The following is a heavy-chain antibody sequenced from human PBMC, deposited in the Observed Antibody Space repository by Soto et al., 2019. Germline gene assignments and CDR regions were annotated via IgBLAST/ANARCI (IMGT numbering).Heavy chain of an antibody. D-gene: IGHD1-20*01. CDR2: TGISGRTT. CDR3: ATVHNTSRSFDY. Sequence: EVQLLDSGGGLVQPGESLRLSCAASGFTITSSAMSWVRQAPGKGLEWVSTTGISGRTTYYADSVKGRFTVSRDDSKNTLDLQMSSLRAEDTAVYYCATVHNTSRSFDYWGQGTPVTDSS. V-gene: IGHV3-23*01. J-gene: IGHJ4*02. CDR1: GFTITSSA.